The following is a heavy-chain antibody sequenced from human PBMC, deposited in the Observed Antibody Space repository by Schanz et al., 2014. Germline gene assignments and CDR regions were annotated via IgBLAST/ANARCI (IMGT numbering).Heavy chain of an antibody. J-gene: IGHJ3*01. CDR2: ISYDGTIK. CDR1: GFNFRSYP. D-gene: IGHD5-12*01. Sequence: VQLVESGGGLVQPGGSLRLSCAASGFNFRSYPMSWVRQAPGKGLEWVALISYDGTIKVHADSVKGRFIISRDNSKNTLYLQMNSLRAEDTAVYFCARDEGREGYNLAFDVWGQGTLVTVSS. V-gene: IGHV3-30*04. CDR3: ARDEGREGYNLAFDV.